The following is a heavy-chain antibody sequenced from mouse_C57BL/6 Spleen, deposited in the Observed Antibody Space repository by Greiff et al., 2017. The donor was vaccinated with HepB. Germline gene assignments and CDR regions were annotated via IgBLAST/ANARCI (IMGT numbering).Heavy chain of an antibody. Sequence: QVQLKESGPELVKPGASVKISCKASGYAFSSSWMNWVKQRPGKGLEWIGRIYPGDGDTNYNGKFKGKATLTADKSSSTAYMQLSSLTSEDSAVYFGARPYGSSLYWYFDVWGTGTTVTVSS. CDR3: ARPYGSSLYWYFDV. J-gene: IGHJ1*03. CDR2: IYPGDGDT. CDR1: GYAFSSSW. D-gene: IGHD1-1*01. V-gene: IGHV1-82*01.